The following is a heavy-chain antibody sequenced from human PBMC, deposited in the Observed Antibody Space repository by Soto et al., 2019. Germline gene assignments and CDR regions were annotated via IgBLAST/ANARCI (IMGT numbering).Heavy chain of an antibody. CDR1: GGSVSSGSYY. CDR2: IYYSGST. Sequence: QVQLQESGPGLVKPSETLSLTCTVSGGSVSSGSYYWSWIRQPPGKGLEWIGYIYYSGSTNYNPSLKSRVTISVDTFKNQFSLKLSSVTAADTAVYYCARDRCSRGSCYSAFDPWGQGTLVTVSS. D-gene: IGHD2-15*01. CDR3: ARDRCSRGSCYSAFDP. J-gene: IGHJ5*02. V-gene: IGHV4-61*01.